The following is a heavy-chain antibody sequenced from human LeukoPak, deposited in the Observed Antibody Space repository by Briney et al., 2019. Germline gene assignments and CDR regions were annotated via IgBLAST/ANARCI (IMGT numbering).Heavy chain of an antibody. CDR2: ISSSGSTI. CDR1: GFTFSSYE. V-gene: IGHV3-48*03. CDR3: ATYGDFFDY. J-gene: IGHJ4*02. D-gene: IGHD4-17*01. Sequence: GGSLRLSCAASGFTFSSYEMNWVRQAPGKGLEWVSYISSSGSTIYYADSVKGRFTISRDNAKNSLYLQINSLRAEDTAVYYCATYGDFFDYWGQGTLVTVSS.